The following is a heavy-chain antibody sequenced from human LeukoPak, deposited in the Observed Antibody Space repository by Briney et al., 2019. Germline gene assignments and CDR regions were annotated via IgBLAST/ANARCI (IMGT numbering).Heavy chain of an antibody. CDR1: GFTFARSA. CDR3: ARGYYDSSGYYPLLDY. CDR2: IVIANGNT. Sequence: TSLKVSCKASGFTFARSAVQWVRQARGQRPEWIGWIVIANGNTNYAQKFQERLTITRDMSTSTAYMELSSLRSEDTAVYYCARGYYDSSGYYPLLDYWGQGTLVTVSS. D-gene: IGHD3-22*01. J-gene: IGHJ4*02. V-gene: IGHV1-58*01.